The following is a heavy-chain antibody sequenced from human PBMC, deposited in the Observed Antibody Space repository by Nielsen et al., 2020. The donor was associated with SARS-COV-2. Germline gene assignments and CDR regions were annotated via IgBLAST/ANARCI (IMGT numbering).Heavy chain of an antibody. J-gene: IGHJ3*02. D-gene: IGHD3-9*01. CDR1: GFTFSRYG. CDR3: ARETYYDILTGYPLGAFDI. Sequence: GESLKISCAASGFTFSRYGMHWVRQAPGKGLEWVAVIWYDGSNKYYADSVKGRFTISRDNSKNTLYLQMNSLRAEDTAVYYCARETYYDILTGYPLGAFDIWGQGTMVTVSS. CDR2: IWYDGSNK. V-gene: IGHV3-33*01.